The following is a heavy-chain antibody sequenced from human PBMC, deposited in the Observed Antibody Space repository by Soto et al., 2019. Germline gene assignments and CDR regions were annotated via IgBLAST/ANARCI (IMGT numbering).Heavy chain of an antibody. CDR1: GFTFSSHW. CDR2: IKQDGSEK. D-gene: IGHD6-6*01. J-gene: IGHJ4*02. V-gene: IGHV3-7*03. Sequence: GGSMRLSCAASGFTFSSHWMSWVRQAPGKGLEWVANIKQDGSEKYYVDSVKGRFTISRDNAKNSLYLQMNSLRAEDTAVYYCARSIAATGDFRGPGALITISS. CDR3: ARSIAATGDF.